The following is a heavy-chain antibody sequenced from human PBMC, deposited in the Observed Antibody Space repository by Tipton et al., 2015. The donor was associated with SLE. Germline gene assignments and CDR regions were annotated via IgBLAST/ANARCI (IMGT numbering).Heavy chain of an antibody. Sequence: TLSLTCTVSGGSISNYYWSWTRQPPGKGLEWIGYIYYSGNTNYNPSLKSRVTISVDTSKNQFSLQLTSVTTEDTAVYYCARGFLYDGFQVWGQGTLVTVSS. V-gene: IGHV4-59*12. CDR1: GGSISNYY. CDR3: ARGFLYDGFQV. D-gene: IGHD2-2*02. CDR2: IYYSGNT. J-gene: IGHJ1*01.